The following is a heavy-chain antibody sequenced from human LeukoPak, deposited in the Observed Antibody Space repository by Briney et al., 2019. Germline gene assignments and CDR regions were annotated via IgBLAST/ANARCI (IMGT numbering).Heavy chain of an antibody. CDR1: SGSLSGYY. V-gene: IGHV4-34*01. CDR2: INRSGSA. D-gene: IGHD1-1*01. Sequence: SETLSLTCAVYSGSLSGYYWSWIRQPPGRGLEWIGEINRSGSANYNPSLKSRVTVSVDTSKNQFSLKLSSVTAADTAVYYCARAHYGTASPAGSLWGQGTLVTVSS. J-gene: IGHJ4*02. CDR3: ARAHYGTASPAGSL.